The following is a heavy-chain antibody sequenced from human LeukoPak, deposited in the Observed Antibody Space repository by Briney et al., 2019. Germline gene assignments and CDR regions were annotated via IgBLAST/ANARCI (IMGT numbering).Heavy chain of an antibody. CDR2: INHSGST. J-gene: IGHJ4*02. Sequence: MSSETLSLTCAVYGGSFSGYYWSWIRQPPGKGLEWIGEINHSGSTNYNPSLKSRVTISVDTSKNQFSLKLSSVTAADTAVYYCARGSWYFSLDYWGQGTLVTVSS. D-gene: IGHD6-13*01. CDR1: GGSFSGYY. V-gene: IGHV4-34*01. CDR3: ARGSWYFSLDY.